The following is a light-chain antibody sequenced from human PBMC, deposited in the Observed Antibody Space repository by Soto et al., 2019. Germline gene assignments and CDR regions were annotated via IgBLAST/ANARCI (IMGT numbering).Light chain of an antibody. J-gene: IGKJ2*01. CDR2: DAS. V-gene: IGKV3-11*01. CDR3: QQRGKWPPYT. CDR1: QSVGTY. Sequence: DIVLTQSPATLSLSPGERATLSCRASQSVGTYLAWYQHKPGQAPRLLIYDASNRATGIPDRISGSGSGTEFTLTISSLAPEDFAVYYCQQRGKWPPYTFGQGTKVEIK.